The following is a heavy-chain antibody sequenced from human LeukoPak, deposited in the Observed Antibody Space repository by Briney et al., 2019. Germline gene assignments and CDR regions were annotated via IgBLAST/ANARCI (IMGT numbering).Heavy chain of an antibody. Sequence: PSETLSLTCTVSGDSISSSTYYWAWIRQPPGKGLEWIGVIYFTGSTYYNPSLKSRVTISVDTSKNQFSLKLSSVTAADTAVYYCARVDLVAGRGGLDYWGQGTLVTVSS. J-gene: IGHJ4*02. CDR2: IYFTGST. D-gene: IGHD5-12*01. V-gene: IGHV4-39*07. CDR1: GDSISSSTYY. CDR3: ARVDLVAGRGGLDY.